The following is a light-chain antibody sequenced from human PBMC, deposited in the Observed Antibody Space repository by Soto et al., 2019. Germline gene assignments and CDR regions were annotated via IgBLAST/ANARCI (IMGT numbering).Light chain of an antibody. CDR1: QSVSSY. Sequence: EIVLTQSPATLSLSPGERATLSCRASQSVSSYLAWYQQKPGQAHRLLIYDASNRVTGIPGRFSGSGSGTDFTLTISSLEPEDFAVYYCQQRSNWSFTFGPGTKVDIK. V-gene: IGKV3-11*01. CDR3: QQRSNWSFT. CDR2: DAS. J-gene: IGKJ3*01.